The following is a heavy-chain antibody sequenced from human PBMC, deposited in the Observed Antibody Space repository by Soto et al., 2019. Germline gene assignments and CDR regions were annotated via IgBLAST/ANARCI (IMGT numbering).Heavy chain of an antibody. CDR2: IKSKTDGGTT. CDR3: TTAYSYGPTLFDY. J-gene: IGHJ4*02. V-gene: IGHV3-15*07. D-gene: IGHD5-18*01. Sequence: GGSLRLSCAASGFTFSNAWMNWVRQAPGKGLEWVGRIKSKTDGGTTDYAAPVKGRFTISRDDSKNTLYLQMNSLKTEDTAVYYCTTAYSYGPTLFDYWGQGTLVTVSS. CDR1: GFTFSNAW.